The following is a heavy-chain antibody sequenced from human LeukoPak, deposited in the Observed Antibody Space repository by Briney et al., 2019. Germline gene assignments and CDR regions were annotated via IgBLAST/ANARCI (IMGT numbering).Heavy chain of an antibody. CDR1: GGSISSSSYY. D-gene: IGHD3-22*01. V-gene: IGHV4-39*07. J-gene: IGHJ4*02. CDR3: ARDYKYYDSSGYYGGDFDY. CDR2: IYHSGST. Sequence: SETLSLTCTVSGGSISSSSYYWGWIRQPPGKGLEWIGSIYHSGSTYYNPSLKSRVAISVDTSKNQFSLKLSSVTAADTAVYYCARDYKYYDSSGYYGGDFDYWGQGTLVTVSS.